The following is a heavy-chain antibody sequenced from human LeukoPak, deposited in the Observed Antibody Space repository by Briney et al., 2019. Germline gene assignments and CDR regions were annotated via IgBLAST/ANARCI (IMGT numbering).Heavy chain of an antibody. D-gene: IGHD3-10*01. Sequence: SETLSLTCTVSGGSIGSSSYYWGWIRQPPGKGLEWIGSIYYSGSTYYNPSLKSRVTISVDTSKNQFSLKLSSVTAADTAVYYCARDSTMVRGDENWFDPWGQGTLVTVSS. J-gene: IGHJ5*02. CDR2: IYYSGST. CDR1: GGSIGSSSYY. CDR3: ARDSTMVRGDENWFDP. V-gene: IGHV4-39*07.